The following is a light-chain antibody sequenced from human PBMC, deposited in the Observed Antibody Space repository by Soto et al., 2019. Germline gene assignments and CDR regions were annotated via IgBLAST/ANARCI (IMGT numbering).Light chain of an antibody. CDR2: AAS. CDR1: QSISSY. J-gene: IGKJ1*01. V-gene: IGKV1-39*01. Sequence: SQNPGAPCFITASVGDRVTITCRASQSISSYLNWYQQKPGKAPKLLIYAASSLQSGVPSRFSGSGSGTDFTLTISSLQPEDFATYYCQQSYSTPRRFGQGTKVDIK. CDR3: QQSYSTPRR.